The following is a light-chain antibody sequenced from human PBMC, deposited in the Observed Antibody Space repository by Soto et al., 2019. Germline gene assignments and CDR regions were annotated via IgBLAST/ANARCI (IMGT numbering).Light chain of an antibody. CDR3: SSYTSSSTVV. V-gene: IGLV2-14*01. J-gene: IGLJ2*01. CDR1: SSDVGGYNY. Sequence: QSALTQPASVSGSPGHSITISCTGTSSDVGGYNYVSWYQQHPGKAPKLMIYDVSNRPAGVSNRFSGSKSGNTASLTISGLQAEDEDDYYCSSYTSSSTVVFGGGTKLTVL. CDR2: DVS.